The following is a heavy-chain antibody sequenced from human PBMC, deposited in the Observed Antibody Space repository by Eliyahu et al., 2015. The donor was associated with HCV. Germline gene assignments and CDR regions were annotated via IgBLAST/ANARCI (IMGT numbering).Heavy chain of an antibody. J-gene: IGHJ4*02. D-gene: IGHD6-13*01. Sequence: QLQLQESGPGLVKPSETLSXTCTVSGXSXSSSGNFXGXIRXPPGKGLXWIASIYXTGPXYFNPSLKSRVSISVDTSQNQFSLRLSSVTAADTAVYFCARSSGIFRWPFEYWGQGTLVNVSS. CDR2: IYXTGPX. CDR3: ARSSGIFRWPFEY. CDR1: GXSXSSSGNF. V-gene: IGHV4-39*01.